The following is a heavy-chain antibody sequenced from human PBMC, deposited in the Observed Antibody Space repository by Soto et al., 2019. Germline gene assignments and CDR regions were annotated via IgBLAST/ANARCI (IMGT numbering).Heavy chain of an antibody. CDR3: AKDRTAMAHVGFDY. CDR2: IRQDGSEN. Sequence: PGGSLRLSCAASGFTFSNYWMTWVRQAPGKGLEWVANIRQDGSENSYVGSVKGRFTISRDNAKNSLYLQMNSLRAEDTALYYCAKDRTAMAHVGFDYWGQGTLVTVSS. J-gene: IGHJ4*02. V-gene: IGHV3-7*03. CDR1: GFTFSNYW. D-gene: IGHD5-18*01.